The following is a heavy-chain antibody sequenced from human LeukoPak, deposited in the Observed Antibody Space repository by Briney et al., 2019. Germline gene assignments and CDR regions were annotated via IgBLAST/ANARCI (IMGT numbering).Heavy chain of an antibody. CDR2: VYYSGST. J-gene: IGHJ6*03. CDR3: ASGYCSSTSCSYYYYYMDV. V-gene: IGHV4-39*01. D-gene: IGHD2-2*03. CDR1: GGSMDSSSYY. Sequence: SETLSLTCTVSGGSMDSSSYYGDWIRQPPGKGLEWIGNVYYSGSTYYNPSLKSRVTISVDTSKNQFSLKLSSVTAADTAVYYCASGYCSSTSCSYYYYYMDVWGKGTTVTVSS.